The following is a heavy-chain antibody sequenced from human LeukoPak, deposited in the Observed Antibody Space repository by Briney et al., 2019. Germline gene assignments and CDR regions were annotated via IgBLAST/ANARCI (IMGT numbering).Heavy chain of an antibody. Sequence: GGSLRLSCAASGFTFNSYSMNWVRQAPGKGLEWVSYISSSSSTIYYADSVKGRFTISRDNAKNSLYLQMNSLRAEDTAVYYYAELGITMIGGVWGKGTTVTISS. V-gene: IGHV3-48*04. D-gene: IGHD3-10*02. CDR3: AELGITMIGGV. J-gene: IGHJ6*04. CDR2: ISSSSSTI. CDR1: GFTFNSYS.